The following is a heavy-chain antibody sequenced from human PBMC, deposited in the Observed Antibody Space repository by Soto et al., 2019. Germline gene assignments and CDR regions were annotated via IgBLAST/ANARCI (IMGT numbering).Heavy chain of an antibody. V-gene: IGHV3-15*07. CDR1: GFTFSNAW. Sequence: EVQLVESGGGLVKPGGSLRLSCAASGFTFSNAWMNWVRQAPGKGLEWVGRIKSKTDGGTTDYAAPVEGRFTISRDDSKNTLYLQMNSLKTEGTAGYYCTTEENMLSFGGVIVLDYWGQGTLVTVSS. J-gene: IGHJ4*02. D-gene: IGHD3-16*02. CDR2: IKSKTDGGTT. CDR3: TTEENMLSFGGVIVLDY.